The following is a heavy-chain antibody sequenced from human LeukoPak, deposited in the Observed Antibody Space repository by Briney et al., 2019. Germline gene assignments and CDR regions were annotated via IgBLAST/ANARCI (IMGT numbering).Heavy chain of an antibody. Sequence: PSETLSLTCTVSGGSISSYYWSWIRQPPGKGLEWIGYIYGSGSPNYNPSLQTRVTIPVDTSKNQFSLKRSSGTAADTAVYYCARQGAVAGGGVDWGEGTLVTVSS. D-gene: IGHD6-19*01. CDR1: GGSISSYY. CDR2: IYGSGSP. CDR3: ARQGAVAGGGVD. V-gene: IGHV4-59*08. J-gene: IGHJ4*02.